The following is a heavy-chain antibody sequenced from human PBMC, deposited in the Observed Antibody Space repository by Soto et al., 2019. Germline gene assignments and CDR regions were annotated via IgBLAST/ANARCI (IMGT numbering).Heavy chain of an antibody. V-gene: IGHV3-9*01. CDR1: GFTFDDYA. CDR3: ARRVYGLGFDL. D-gene: IGHD6-6*01. J-gene: IGHJ5*02. CDR2: ISWNSGSI. Sequence: PRLSCAASGFTFDDYAMHWVRQAPGKGLEWVSGISWNSGSIGYADSVKGRFTISRDNAKNSLYLQMNSLRAEDTALYYCARRVYGLGFDLRGQGTLVTVSS.